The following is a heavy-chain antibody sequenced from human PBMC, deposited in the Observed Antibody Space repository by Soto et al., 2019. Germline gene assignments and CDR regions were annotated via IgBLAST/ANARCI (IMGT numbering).Heavy chain of an antibody. J-gene: IGHJ3*02. CDR2: VYHSGST. V-gene: IGHV4-30-2*02. CDR3: ARQQWLVLNAFDI. Sequence: PSETLSLTCAVSGGSISSGGYSWSWIRQPPGKGLEWIVYVYHSGSTYYNPYLKSRVTISVDRSKNQFSLKLSSVTAADTAVYYCARQQWLVLNAFDIWGQGTMVTVSS. D-gene: IGHD6-19*01. CDR1: GGSISSGGYS.